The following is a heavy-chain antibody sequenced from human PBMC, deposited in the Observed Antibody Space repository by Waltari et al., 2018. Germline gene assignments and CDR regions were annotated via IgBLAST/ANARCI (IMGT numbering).Heavy chain of an antibody. CDR1: GFTFSDHC. D-gene: IGHD6-6*01. Sequence: EVQLVESGGGLVKPGGSLRLSCEASGFTFSDHCLTWVRQAPGKGLEWVSSISSGSTYIFYSDLVKGRFFISRDNANNSLYLQMNSLTAEDTAVYYCARANSRHTQEYHGMDVWGQGTTITVSS. J-gene: IGHJ6*02. CDR3: ARANSRHTQEYHGMDV. CDR2: ISSGSTYI. V-gene: IGHV3-21*02.